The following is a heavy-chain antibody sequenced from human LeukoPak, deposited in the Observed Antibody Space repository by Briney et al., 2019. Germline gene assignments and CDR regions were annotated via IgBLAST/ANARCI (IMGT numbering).Heavy chain of an antibody. V-gene: IGHV4-34*01. Sequence: SETLSLTCAVYGGSFSGYYWSWIRQPPGKGLEWIGEINHSGSTNYNPSLKSRVTISVDTSKNQFSLKLSSVTAADTAVYYCARGQGGFDYWGQGTLVTVSS. CDR1: GGSFSGYY. J-gene: IGHJ4*02. D-gene: IGHD3-16*01. CDR2: INHSGST. CDR3: ARGQGGFDY.